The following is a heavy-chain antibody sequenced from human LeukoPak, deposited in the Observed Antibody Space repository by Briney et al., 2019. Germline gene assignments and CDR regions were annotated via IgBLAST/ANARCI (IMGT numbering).Heavy chain of an antibody. CDR1: GYSISSGYY. CDR3: ARKEETQPFDY. J-gene: IGHJ4*02. V-gene: IGHV4-38-2*01. CDR2: IYHSGST. Sequence: SETLSLTCAVSGYSISSGYYWGWIWQPPGKGLEWIGSIYHSGSTYYNPSLKSRVTISVDTSKNQFSLKLSSVTAADTAVYYCARKEETQPFDYWGQGTLVTVSS. D-gene: IGHD1-14*01.